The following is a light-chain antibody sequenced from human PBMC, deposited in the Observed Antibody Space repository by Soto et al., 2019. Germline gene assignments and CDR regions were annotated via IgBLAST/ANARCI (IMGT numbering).Light chain of an antibody. V-gene: IGKV3-15*01. J-gene: IGKJ4*01. CDR1: QSVSSN. Sequence: EIVMTQSPSTVSVSPGKRATLPCRASQSVSSNLAWYQQKPGQAPRLLIYGASTRATGIPARFSGSGSGTEFTLTISSLQSEDFAVYYCQQYKNWPPLTFGGGTKVDFK. CDR2: GAS. CDR3: QQYKNWPPLT.